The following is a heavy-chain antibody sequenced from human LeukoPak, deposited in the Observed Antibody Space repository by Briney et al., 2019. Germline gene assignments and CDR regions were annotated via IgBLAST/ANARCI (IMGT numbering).Heavy chain of an antibody. CDR1: GYTFTGYY. CDR3: ARDWGYSGYVDFDY. CDR2: INPNSGGT. D-gene: IGHD5-12*01. V-gene: IGHV1-2*02. Sequence: GASVKVSCKASGYTFTGYYMHWVRQAPGQGLEWMGWINPNSGGTNYAQKFQGRVTMTTDTSTSTAYMELRSLRSDDTAVYYCARDWGYSGYVDFDYWGQGTLVTVSS. J-gene: IGHJ4*02.